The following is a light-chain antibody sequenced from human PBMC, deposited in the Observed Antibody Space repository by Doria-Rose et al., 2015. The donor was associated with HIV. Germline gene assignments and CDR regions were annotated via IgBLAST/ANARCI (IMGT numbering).Light chain of an antibody. Sequence: TQSPGTLSLSPGARANLSCMASPSFSSNYLDWYQQKPGQAPSLLIYDGTTRATGIPDRFSASGSGTDFTLTINRLEPEDFALYYCHQYGTSWTFGQGTKVEI. V-gene: IGKV3-20*01. J-gene: IGKJ1*01. CDR2: DGT. CDR3: HQYGTSWT. CDR1: PSFSSNY.